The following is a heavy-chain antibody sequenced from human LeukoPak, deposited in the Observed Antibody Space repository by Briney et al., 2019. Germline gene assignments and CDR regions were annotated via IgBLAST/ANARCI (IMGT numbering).Heavy chain of an antibody. CDR3: ARDQTGGLGLLWFGEFQYYMDV. CDR2: INPNSGGT. D-gene: IGHD3-10*01. V-gene: IGHV1-2*02. CDR1: GYTFTGYY. Sequence: ASVNVSCKASGYTFTGYYMHWVRQAPGQGLEWMGWINPNSGGTNYAQKFQGRVTMTRDTSISTAYMELSRLRSDDTAVYYCARDQTGGLGLLWFGEFQYYMDVWGKGTTVTVSS. J-gene: IGHJ6*03.